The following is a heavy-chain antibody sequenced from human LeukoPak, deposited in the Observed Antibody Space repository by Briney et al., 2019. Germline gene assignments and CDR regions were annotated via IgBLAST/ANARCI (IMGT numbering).Heavy chain of an antibody. V-gene: IGHV3-74*01. CDR3: ARGEDFWSGYLTYYYYGMDV. D-gene: IGHD3-3*01. Sequence: GGSLRLSCAASGFTFSSHWMHWVRQAPGKGLVWVSRINSDGTSTSYADSVKGRFTISRDNAKNTLYLRMNSLRAEDTAVYYCARGEDFWSGYLTYYYYGMDVWGQGTTVTVSS. CDR1: GFTFSSHW. CDR2: INSDGTST. J-gene: IGHJ6*02.